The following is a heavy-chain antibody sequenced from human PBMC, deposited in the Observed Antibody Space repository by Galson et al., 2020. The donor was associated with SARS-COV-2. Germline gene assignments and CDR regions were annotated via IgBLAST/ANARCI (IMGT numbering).Heavy chain of an antibody. CDR2: IHHSGTT. CDR1: GYSFSDHF. V-gene: IGHV4-34*01. D-gene: IGHD3-3*01. J-gene: IGHJ3*02. CDR3: VRGPQALITMFGVVASGPLDM. Sequence: SETLSLTCAVYGYSFSDHFWSWSRQSPGKGLEWIGGIHHSGTTNYNPSPKSRLTVPLDTSKRQFSLRLTSVTAADKAEYYCVRGPQALITMFGVVASGPLDMWGQGTVVTVSS.